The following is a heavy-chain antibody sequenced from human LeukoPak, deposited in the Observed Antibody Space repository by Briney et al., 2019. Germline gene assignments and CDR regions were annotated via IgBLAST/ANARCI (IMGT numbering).Heavy chain of an antibody. CDR2: LHYSGVT. V-gene: IGHV4-39*01. CDR1: GGSISSSSYS. Sequence: SETLSLTCTVSGGSISSSSYSWGWIRQPPGKGLEWIGNLHYSGVTYYNPSPKSRVTISVDTSKNQLSLKLSSVAAADTAVYYCARLYSSSVYFDYWGQGTLVTVSS. CDR3: ARLYSSSVYFDY. D-gene: IGHD6-6*01. J-gene: IGHJ4*02.